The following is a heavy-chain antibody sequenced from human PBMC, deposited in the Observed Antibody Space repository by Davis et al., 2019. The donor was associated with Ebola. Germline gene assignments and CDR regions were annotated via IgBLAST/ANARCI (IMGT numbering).Heavy chain of an antibody. V-gene: IGHV4-61*08. CDR3: AREGPRKGFLEWRRYYYGMDV. Sequence: PSETLSLTCTVSGGSISSGGYYWSWIRQHPGKGLEWIGYIYYSGSTYYNPSLKSRVTISVDTSKNQFSLKLSSVTAADTAVYYCAREGPRKGFLEWRRYYYGMDVWGQGTTVTVSS. CDR2: IYYSGST. CDR1: GGSISSGGYY. J-gene: IGHJ6*02. D-gene: IGHD3-3*01.